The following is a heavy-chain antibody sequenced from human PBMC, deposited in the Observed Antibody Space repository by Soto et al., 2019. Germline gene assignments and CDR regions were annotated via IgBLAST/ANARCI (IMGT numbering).Heavy chain of an antibody. CDR3: ARLEHETNRGSLWAQAWFGGGGMDV. V-gene: IGHV4-39*01. J-gene: IGHJ6*02. CDR2: IFYSGNT. Sequence: SETLSLTCTVSGGSISSSSYYWGWIRQPPGKGLEWIGNIFYSGNTNYNPSLKSRVTMSVDTSKNRFSLELNAVTAADTARYYSARLEHETNRGSLWAQAWFGGGGMDVWGQGTTVTVSS. CDR1: GGSISSSSYY. D-gene: IGHD3-10*01.